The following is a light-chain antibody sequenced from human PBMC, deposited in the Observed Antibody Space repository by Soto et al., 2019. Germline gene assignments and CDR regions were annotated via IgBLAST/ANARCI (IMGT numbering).Light chain of an antibody. V-gene: IGKV3-20*01. J-gene: IGKJ2*01. CDR2: DTS. CDR3: QQYDTSAT. Sequence: EIVLTHSPGTLSLSPGERATLSCRASQSVSNNYLAWYQQKPGQAPRLVMYDTSSRATGIPDRFSATGSGTDFSLTISRLEPEDSAVYYCQQYDTSATFGQGTKLEI. CDR1: QSVSNNY.